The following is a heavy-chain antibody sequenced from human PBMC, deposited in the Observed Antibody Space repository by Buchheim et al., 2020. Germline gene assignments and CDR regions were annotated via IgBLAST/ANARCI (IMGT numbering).Heavy chain of an antibody. CDR3: ARGGSGTIFGVVIPLEN. Sequence: QVQLQESGPGLVKPSQTLSLTCTVSGGSISSGDYYWSWIRQPPGKGLEWIGFIYYSGSSYYNPSLKSRVTLSVSTSKNPLSLKLSSGTAADTAVYYCARGGSGTIFGVVIPLENWGQGTL. CDR2: IYYSGSS. J-gene: IGHJ4*02. V-gene: IGHV4-30-4*01. CDR1: GGSISSGDYY. D-gene: IGHD3-3*01.